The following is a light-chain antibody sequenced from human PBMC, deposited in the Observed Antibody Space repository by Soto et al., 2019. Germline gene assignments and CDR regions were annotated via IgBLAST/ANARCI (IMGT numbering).Light chain of an antibody. J-gene: IGLJ1*01. CDR3: GVWDGSLRLYV. CDR1: TSNIGNSY. CDR2: DSN. Sequence: QSVLTQPPSVSAAPGQTVTISCSGSTSNIGNSYVSWYQQFPGAAPKLLIYDSNKRPSGIPERFSASKSATSATLGITGLRTGDEAEYYCGVWDGSLRLYVFGSGTKLTVL. V-gene: IGLV1-51*01.